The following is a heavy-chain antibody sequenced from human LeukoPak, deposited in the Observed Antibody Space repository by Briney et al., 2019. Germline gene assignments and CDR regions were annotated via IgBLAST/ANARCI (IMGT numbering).Heavy chain of an antibody. D-gene: IGHD6-19*01. CDR2: ISGSGFST. J-gene: IGHJ4*02. V-gene: IGHV3-23*01. CDR1: GFSFSSYA. CDR3: AKDVMVAVADTYFDY. Sequence: GGSLRLSCAASGFSFSSYAMNWVRQSPGKGLEWVSVISGSGFSTNYADSVKGRFTISRDNSKNTLYLQMNSLRAEDTAVYYCAKDVMVAVADTYFDYWGQGTLVTVSS.